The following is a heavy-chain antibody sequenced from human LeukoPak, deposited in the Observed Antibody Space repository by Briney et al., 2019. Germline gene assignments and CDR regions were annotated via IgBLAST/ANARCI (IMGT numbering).Heavy chain of an antibody. D-gene: IGHD4-23*01. Sequence: ASVKVSCKAAGYTFSTYDISWVRQATGQGLEWMGWMNPKSGNTLYAQKFQGRVTMTRDMSTSTDYMELSSLRSEDTAVYYCARDNSVEDTAWWFDPWGQGTLVTVSS. CDR2: MNPKSGNT. CDR3: ARDNSVEDTAWWFDP. CDR1: GYTFSTYD. J-gene: IGHJ5*02. V-gene: IGHV1-8*01.